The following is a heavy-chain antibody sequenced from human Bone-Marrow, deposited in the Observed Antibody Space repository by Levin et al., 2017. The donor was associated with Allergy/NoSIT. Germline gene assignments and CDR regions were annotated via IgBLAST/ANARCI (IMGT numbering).Heavy chain of an antibody. Sequence: AGGSLRLSCEASGFIFDNYGMAWVRQVPGKGLEWVAGINWNGDGPVYADSVSDRFTISRDNAKNSLYLRVTRVRAEDTASYHCAGVFSREFAYRSYFRLDRWGRGTTVTVS. CDR3: AGVFSREFAYRSYFRLDR. CDR2: INWNGDGP. V-gene: IGHV3-20*01. CDR1: GFIFDNYG. D-gene: IGHD3-10*01. J-gene: IGHJ6*02.